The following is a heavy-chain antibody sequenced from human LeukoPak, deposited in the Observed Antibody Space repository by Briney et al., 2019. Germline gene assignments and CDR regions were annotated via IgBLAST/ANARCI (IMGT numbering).Heavy chain of an antibody. V-gene: IGHV3-33*01. Sequence: GGPLRLSCAASGFTFRNYGMHWVGQAPGKGLEGGAFIWYDGSNKYYADSVKGRFTISRDNSRNTLYLQMNSLRVEDTAVYYCARVVGSEGNWYVDYWGQGTLVTVSS. J-gene: IGHJ4*02. CDR3: ARVVGSEGNWYVDY. D-gene: IGHD1-1*01. CDR1: GFTFRNYG. CDR2: IWYDGSNK.